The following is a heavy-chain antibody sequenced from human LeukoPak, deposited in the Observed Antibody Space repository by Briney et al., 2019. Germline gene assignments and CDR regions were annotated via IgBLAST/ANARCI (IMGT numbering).Heavy chain of an antibody. CDR2: IKGDGSDK. D-gene: IGHD1-1*01. CDR3: ARHRYFYFDL. V-gene: IGHV3-7*01. J-gene: IGHJ4*02. CDR1: GFTCSLHY. Sequence: PGGSLRRSCGASGFTCSLHYMGWDRQTPGKGLERVANIKGDGSDKFYVDSVKGRFTIPKDNAKDSVYLQMNSLRAEDTAVYYCARHRYFYFDLWGQGTLVTVSS.